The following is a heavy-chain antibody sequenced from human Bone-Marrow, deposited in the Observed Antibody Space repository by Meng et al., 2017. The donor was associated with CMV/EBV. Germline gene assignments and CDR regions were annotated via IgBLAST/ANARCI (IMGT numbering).Heavy chain of an antibody. Sequence: SETLSLTCAVYGGSFSGYYWSWIRQPPGKGLEWIGEINHSGSTNYNPSLKSRVTISVDTSKNQFSLKLSSVTAADTAVYYCARVGSGSYYVSAAVDDWGQGTLVTVSS. J-gene: IGHJ4*02. CDR1: GGSFSGYY. CDR2: INHSGST. CDR3: ARVGSGSYYVSAAVDD. V-gene: IGHV4-34*01. D-gene: IGHD1-26*01.